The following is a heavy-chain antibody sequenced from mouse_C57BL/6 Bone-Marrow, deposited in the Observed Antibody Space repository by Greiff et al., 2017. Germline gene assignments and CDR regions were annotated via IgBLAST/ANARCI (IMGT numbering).Heavy chain of an antibody. J-gene: IGHJ3*01. CDR1: GFNIKDDY. Sequence: EVKLQESGAELVRPGASVKLSCTASGFNIKDDYMHWVKQRPEQGLEWIGWIDPENGDTEYASKFQGKATITADTSSNTAYLQLSSLTSEDTAVYYCTSDGYYGAYWGQGTLVTVSA. CDR3: TSDGYYGAY. D-gene: IGHD2-3*01. V-gene: IGHV14-4*01. CDR2: IDPENGDT.